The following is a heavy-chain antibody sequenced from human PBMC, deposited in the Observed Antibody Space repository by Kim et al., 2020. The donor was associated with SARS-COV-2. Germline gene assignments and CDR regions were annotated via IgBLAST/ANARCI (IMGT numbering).Heavy chain of an antibody. CDR3: ARHGSGVGATVYYYGMDV. Sequence: GESLKISCKGSGYSFTSYWISWVRQMPGKGLEWMGRIDPSDSYTNYSPSFQGHVTISADKSISTAYLQWSSLKASDTAMYYCARHGSGVGATVYYYGMDVWGQGTTVTVSS. CDR2: IDPSDSYT. J-gene: IGHJ6*02. V-gene: IGHV5-10-1*01. CDR1: GYSFTSYW. D-gene: IGHD1-26*01.